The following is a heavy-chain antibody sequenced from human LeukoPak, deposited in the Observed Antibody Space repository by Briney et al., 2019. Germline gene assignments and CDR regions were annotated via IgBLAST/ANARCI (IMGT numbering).Heavy chain of an antibody. J-gene: IGHJ4*02. Sequence: ASVKVSCKASGYTFTGYHMHWVRQAPGQGLEWMGRINPNSGDTNYAQKFQGRVTMARDTSISTAYMELSRLRSDDTAMYYCARDYCSSTSCLFDYWGQGTLVTVSS. CDR1: GYTFTGYH. CDR3: ARDYCSSTSCLFDY. D-gene: IGHD2-2*01. CDR2: INPNSGDT. V-gene: IGHV1-2*06.